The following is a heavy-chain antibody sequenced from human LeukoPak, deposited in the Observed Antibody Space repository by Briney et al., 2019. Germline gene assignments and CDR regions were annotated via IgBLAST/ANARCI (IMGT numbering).Heavy chain of an antibody. Sequence: GGSLRLSCAASGFTFSSYAMSWVRQAPGKGLEWVAVIWYDGSNEYYADSVKGRFTISRDNSKNTLYLQMNSLRAEDTAVYYCARDSDSSGYYYSTSFDYWGQGTLVTVSS. CDR1: GFTFSSYA. D-gene: IGHD3-22*01. V-gene: IGHV3-33*08. J-gene: IGHJ4*02. CDR3: ARDSDSSGYYYSTSFDY. CDR2: IWYDGSNE.